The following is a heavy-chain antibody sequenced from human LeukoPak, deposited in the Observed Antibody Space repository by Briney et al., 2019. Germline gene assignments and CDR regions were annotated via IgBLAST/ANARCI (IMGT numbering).Heavy chain of an antibody. V-gene: IGHV4-31*03. D-gene: IGHD2-2*01. J-gene: IGHJ6*02. CDR2: IYYSGST. CDR1: GGSISSGGYY. CDR3: ARGEVPAAMGGVYYGMDV. Sequence: PSETLSLTCTVSGGSISSGGYYWSWIRQHPGKGLEWIGYIYYSGSTYYSPSLKSRVTISVDTSKNQFSLKLSSVTAADTAVYYCARGEVPAAMGGVYYGMDVWGQGTTVTVSS.